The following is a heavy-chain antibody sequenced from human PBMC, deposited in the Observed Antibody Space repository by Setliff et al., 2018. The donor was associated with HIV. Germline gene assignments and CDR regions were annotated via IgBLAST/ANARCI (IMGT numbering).Heavy chain of an antibody. CDR3: ARGPNPGLLDLTWFDS. D-gene: IGHD3-9*01. V-gene: IGHV4-61*09. CDR1: GGSVSSGSYY. Sequence: SETLSLTCTVSGGSVSSGSYYWSWIRQPAGRGLEWIVHRYTTGSTSYNPSLKSRVTISVDTSKNQFSLKLSSVTAADTAVYYCARGPNPGLLDLTWFDSWGQGTLVTVSS. J-gene: IGHJ5*01. CDR2: RYTTGST.